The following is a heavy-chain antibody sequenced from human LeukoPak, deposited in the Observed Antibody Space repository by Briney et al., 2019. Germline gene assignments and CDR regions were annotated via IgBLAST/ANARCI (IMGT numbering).Heavy chain of an antibody. CDR2: INPNSGGT. J-gene: IGHJ6*03. Sequence: GASVKVSCKASGYTFTGYYMHWVRQAPGQGLEWMGWINPNSGGTNYAQKFQGRVTMTRDTSISTAYMELSRLRSDDTAVYYCAREVPAAISYYYYYMDVWGKGTTVTVSS. CDR1: GYTFTGYY. D-gene: IGHD2-2*01. CDR3: AREVPAAISYYYYYMDV. V-gene: IGHV1-2*02.